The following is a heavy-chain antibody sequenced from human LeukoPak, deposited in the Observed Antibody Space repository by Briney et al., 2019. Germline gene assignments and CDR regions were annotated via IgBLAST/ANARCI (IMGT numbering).Heavy chain of an antibody. CDR2: IYYSGST. CDR1: GGSISSYY. J-gene: IGHJ4*02. Sequence: PSETLSLTCTVSGGSISSYYWSWIRQPPGKGLEWIGYIYYSGSTNYNPSLKSRVTISVDTSKNQFSLKLSSVTAADAAVYYCAGGVPAAMSYWGQGTLVTVSS. V-gene: IGHV4-59*01. D-gene: IGHD2-2*01. CDR3: AGGVPAAMSY.